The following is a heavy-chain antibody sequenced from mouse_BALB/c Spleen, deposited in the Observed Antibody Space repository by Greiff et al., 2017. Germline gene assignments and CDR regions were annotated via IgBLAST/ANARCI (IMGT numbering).Heavy chain of an antibody. V-gene: IGHV3-6*02. D-gene: IGHD1-1*01. CDR2: ISYDGSN. CDR1: GYSITSGYY. CDR3: ASIPIYYYGSSPFDY. Sequence: EVKVEESGPGLVKPSQSLSLTCSVTGYSITSGYYWNWIRQFPGNKLEWMGYISYDGSNNYNPSLKNRISITRDTSKNQFFLKLNSVTTEDTATYYCASIPIYYYGSSPFDYWGQGTTLTVSS. J-gene: IGHJ2*01.